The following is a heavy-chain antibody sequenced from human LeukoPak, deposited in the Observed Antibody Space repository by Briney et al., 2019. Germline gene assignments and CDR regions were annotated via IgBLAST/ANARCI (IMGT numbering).Heavy chain of an antibody. J-gene: IGHJ3*02. V-gene: IGHV3-23*01. D-gene: IGHD3-10*01. CDR3: AKDAGIWFGELLTSNDAFDI. Sequence: GGSLRLSCAASGFTFSSYAMSWVRQAPGKGLEWVSAISGSGGSTYYADSVKGRFTISRDNSKNTLYLQMNSLRAEDTAVYYCAKDAGIWFGELLTSNDAFDIWGQGTMVTVSS. CDR1: GFTFSSYA. CDR2: ISGSGGST.